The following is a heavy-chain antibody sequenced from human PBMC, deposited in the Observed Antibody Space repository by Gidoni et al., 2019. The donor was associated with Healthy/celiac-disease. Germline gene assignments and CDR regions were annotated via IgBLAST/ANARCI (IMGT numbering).Heavy chain of an antibody. Sequence: VQLLESGGGLVQPGGSLRLSCASPGFTFSSYAMSWVRQAPGKGLEWVSAISGSGGSTYYADSVKGRFTISRDNSKNTLYLQMNSLRAEDTAVYYCAKDGEWEPIAYFDYWGQGTLVTVSS. V-gene: IGHV3-23*01. CDR3: AKDGEWEPIAYFDY. CDR2: ISGSGGST. D-gene: IGHD1-26*01. CDR1: GFTFSSYA. J-gene: IGHJ4*02.